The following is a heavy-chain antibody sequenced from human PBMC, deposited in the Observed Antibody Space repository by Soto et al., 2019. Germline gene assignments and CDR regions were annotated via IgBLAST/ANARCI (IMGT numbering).Heavy chain of an antibody. V-gene: IGHV5-10-1*01. CDR1: GYTFVNYW. D-gene: IGHD2-21*02. CDR2: IDPFDSRA. Sequence: GESVKISCKAFGYTFVNYWISWVRQMPGKGLGWMARIDPFDSRAKNRPSFQGRVTLSFEKSINTAYLQWDSLEASDTAMYYCARSGLRDRDSPDAFDFWGQGTMLTV. CDR3: ARSGLRDRDSPDAFDF. J-gene: IGHJ3*01.